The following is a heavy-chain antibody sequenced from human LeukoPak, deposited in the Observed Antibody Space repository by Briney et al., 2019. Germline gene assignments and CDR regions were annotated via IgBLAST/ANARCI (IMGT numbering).Heavy chain of an antibody. CDR1: GFTFSSYR. V-gene: IGHV3-48*01. CDR2: ISSSSSTI. CDR3: ARDFCSSTSCYSQYYYYGMDV. D-gene: IGHD2-2*01. J-gene: IGHJ6*02. Sequence: GGSLRLSCAASGFTFSSYRMNWVRQAPGKGLEWVSYISSSSSTIYYADSVKGRFTISRDNAKNSLYLQMNSLGAEDTAVYYCARDFCSSTSCYSQYYYYGMDVWGQGTTVTVSS.